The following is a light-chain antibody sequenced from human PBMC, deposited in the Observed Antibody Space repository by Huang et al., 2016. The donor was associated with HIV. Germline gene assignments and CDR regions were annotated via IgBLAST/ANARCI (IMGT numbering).Light chain of an antibody. J-gene: IGKJ5*01. Sequence: DIVMTQSPLSLSVTPGEPASISCRSSQSLLHSNGYNYLDWYLQKPGQSPQLLIYLGSNRASGVPDRFSGSGSGTDFTLKINRVEAEDVGAYYCMQALQTSITFGQGTRLEI. CDR1: QSLLHSNGYNY. CDR2: LGS. V-gene: IGKV2-28*01. CDR3: MQALQTSIT.